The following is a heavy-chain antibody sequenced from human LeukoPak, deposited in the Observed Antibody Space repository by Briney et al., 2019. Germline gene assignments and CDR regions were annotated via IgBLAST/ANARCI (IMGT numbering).Heavy chain of an antibody. CDR3: AKAYTSGWYFCFDY. Sequence: PGGSQRLSCAVSGFTFSNYWMNWVRQAPGKGLEWVSGLSGSGGSTYYADSVKGRFTISRDNSKNTLYLQMNSLRVEDTAVYYCAKAYTSGWYFCFDYWGQGALVTVSS. CDR1: GFTFSNYW. J-gene: IGHJ4*02. D-gene: IGHD6-19*01. CDR2: LSGSGGST. V-gene: IGHV3-23*01.